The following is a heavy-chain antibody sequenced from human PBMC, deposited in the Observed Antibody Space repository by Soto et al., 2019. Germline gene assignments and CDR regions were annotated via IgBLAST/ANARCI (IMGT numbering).Heavy chain of an antibody. Sequence: SGTLFLTCTVSGGSISNYFWGWIRQPPGNGLEWIGYIYYTGSTNYNPSLKSRVTISVDTSKNQFSLKLSSVTAADTAVYYCARLSMVPLRTFDYWGQGTLVTVSS. CDR3: ARLSMVPLRTFDY. D-gene: IGHD3-10*01. CDR2: IYYTGST. CDR1: GGSISNYF. J-gene: IGHJ4*02. V-gene: IGHV4-59*08.